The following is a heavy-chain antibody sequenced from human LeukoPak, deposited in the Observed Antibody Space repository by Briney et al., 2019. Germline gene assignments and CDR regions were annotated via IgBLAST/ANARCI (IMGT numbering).Heavy chain of an antibody. D-gene: IGHD1-26*01. J-gene: IGHJ5*01. V-gene: IGHV3-53*01. CDR1: GFTVSSTY. Sequence: GGSLRLSCVLSGFTVSSTYISWFRQTPGRGLEWVSDIFTTGTTYYADSVKGRFTLSRDNFEKTVHLQMSSLTAEDTAVYYCAGDRRTSGWYASWGQGTLVTVSS. CDR3: AGDRRTSGWYAS. CDR2: IFTTGTT.